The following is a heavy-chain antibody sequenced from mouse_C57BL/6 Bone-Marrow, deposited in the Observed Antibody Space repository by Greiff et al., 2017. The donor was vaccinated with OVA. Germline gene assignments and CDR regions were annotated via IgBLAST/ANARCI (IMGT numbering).Heavy chain of an antibody. CDR1: GYTFTSYW. CDR3: ARRYYGSSYWYCDV. Sequence: QVQLQQPGAELVKPGASVKMSCKASGYTFTSYWITWVKQRPGQGLEWIGDIYPGSGSTNYNEKFKSKATLTVNTSSSTAYMQLSSLTSEDSAVSYGARRYYGSSYWYCDVGGTGTTVTVSS. V-gene: IGHV1-55*01. CDR2: IYPGSGST. J-gene: IGHJ1*03. D-gene: IGHD1-1*01.